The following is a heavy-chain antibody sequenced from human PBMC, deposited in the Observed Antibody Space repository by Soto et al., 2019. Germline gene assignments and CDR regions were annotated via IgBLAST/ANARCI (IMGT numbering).Heavy chain of an antibody. Sequence: VASVKVSCKASGYIFSNYAVQWVRQAPGQSLEWMGWIHAGNGDTKYSQKFHGRVTITRDTSASTAYMEPSGLRSEDTAVYYCARVPRYTSDIVEVPAVMFEDWFVPWGQGTLVTVSS. CDR1: GYIFSNYA. D-gene: IGHD2-2*01. CDR3: ARVPRYTSDIVEVPAVMFEDWFVP. V-gene: IGHV1-3*01. CDR2: IHAGNGDT. J-gene: IGHJ5*02.